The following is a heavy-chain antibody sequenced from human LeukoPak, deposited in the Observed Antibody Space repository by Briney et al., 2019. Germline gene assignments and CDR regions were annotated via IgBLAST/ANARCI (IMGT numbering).Heavy chain of an antibody. CDR2: IYYSGST. D-gene: IGHD3-10*01. Sequence: PSETLSLTCTVSGGSISSSSYYWGWIRQPPGKGLEWIGSIYYSGSTYYNPSLKSRVTISVDTSKNQFSLKLSSVTAADTAVYYCATKGGSGSYYERVGIFDYWGQGTLVTVSS. V-gene: IGHV4-39*01. J-gene: IGHJ4*02. CDR1: GGSISSSSYY. CDR3: ATKGGSGSYYERVGIFDY.